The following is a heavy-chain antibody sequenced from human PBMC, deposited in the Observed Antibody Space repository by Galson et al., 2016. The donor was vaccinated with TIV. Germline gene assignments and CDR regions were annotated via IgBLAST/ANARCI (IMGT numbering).Heavy chain of an antibody. J-gene: IGHJ6*02. CDR1: GFTFSTYS. V-gene: IGHV3-21*01. Sequence: SLRLSCSASGFTFSTYSMNWVRQAPGKGLGWVAFISNIHNYIYYAPSVRGRFTISRDNVKKSLYLQMNSLRAEDSAIYYCARDANKFNAWGSGSVDPSADYGMDVWGQGTTVTVSS. CDR2: ISNIHNYI. CDR3: ARDANKFNAWGSGSVDPSADYGMDV. D-gene: IGHD3-10*01.